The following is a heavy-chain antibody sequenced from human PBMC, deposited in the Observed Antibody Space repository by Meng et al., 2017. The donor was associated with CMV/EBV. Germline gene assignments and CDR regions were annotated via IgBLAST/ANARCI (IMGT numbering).Heavy chain of an antibody. CDR2: IHPSGGST. J-gene: IGHJ4*02. CDR3: ARDKIQLWPTVGYFDY. D-gene: IGHD5-18*01. Sequence: VQLVQSGDEVKKSGASVKVSCKATGYTFTSYYMHWVRQAPGQGREWMGIIHPSGGSTSYAQKFKGRVTMTRDTSTSKVYMELSSLRSEDTAVYYCARDKIQLWPTVGYFDYWGQGTLVTVSS. CDR1: GYTFTSYY. V-gene: IGHV1-46*01.